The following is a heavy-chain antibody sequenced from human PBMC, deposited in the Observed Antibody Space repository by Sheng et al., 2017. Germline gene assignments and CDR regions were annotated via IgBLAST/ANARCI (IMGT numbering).Heavy chain of an antibody. V-gene: IGHV4-34*01. CDR1: GGSFSGYY. J-gene: IGHJ4*02. CDR3: ARDSGRVLLWFRESYYFDY. D-gene: IGHD3-10*01. CDR2: INHSGST. Sequence: QVQLQQWGAGLLKPSETLSLTCAVYGGSFSGYYWSWIRQPPGKGLEWIGEINHSGSTNYNPSLKSRVTISVDTSKNQFSLKLSSVTAADTAVYYCARDSGRVLLWFRESYYFDYWGQGPWSPSPQ.